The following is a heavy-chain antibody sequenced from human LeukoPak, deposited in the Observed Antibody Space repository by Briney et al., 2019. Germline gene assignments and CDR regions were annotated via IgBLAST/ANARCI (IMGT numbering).Heavy chain of an antibody. CDR1: GGSISSYY. D-gene: IGHD6-13*01. CDR2: IYTSGST. Sequence: PSETLSLTCTVSGGSISSYYWSWIRQPAGKGLEWIGRIYTSGSTNYNPSLKSRVTMSVDTSKNQSSLKLSSVTAADAAVYYCARDLYSSSWYNYYYYYMDVWGKGTTVTVSS. CDR3: ARDLYSSSWYNYYYYYMDV. V-gene: IGHV4-4*07. J-gene: IGHJ6*03.